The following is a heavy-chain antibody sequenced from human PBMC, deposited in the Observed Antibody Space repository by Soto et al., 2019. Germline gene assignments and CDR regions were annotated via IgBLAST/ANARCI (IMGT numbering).Heavy chain of an antibody. J-gene: IGHJ3*02. CDR1: GYTFTSYY. Sequence: ASVKVSCKASGYTFTSYYMHWVRQAPGQGLEWMGIINPSGGSTSYAQKFQGRVTMTRNTSISTAYMELSSLRSEDTAVYYCARDRPAGARRAFDIWGQGTMVTVSS. CDR2: INPSGGST. CDR3: ARDRPAGARRAFDI. V-gene: IGHV1-46*01.